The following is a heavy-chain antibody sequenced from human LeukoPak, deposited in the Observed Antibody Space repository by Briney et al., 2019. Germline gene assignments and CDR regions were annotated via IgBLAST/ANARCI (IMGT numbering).Heavy chain of an antibody. CDR3: ARGGDYGVKIDY. CDR2: ISASGGNT. D-gene: IGHD4-17*01. J-gene: IGHJ4*02. V-gene: IGHV3-23*01. Sequence: GGSLRLSCAASGITFSNYAMTWVRQAPGKGLEWFSSISASGGNTYYADSVKGRFTISRDNSKNTLYLQMNSLRAEDTAIYYCARGGDYGVKIDYWGQGTLVTVSS. CDR1: GITFSNYA.